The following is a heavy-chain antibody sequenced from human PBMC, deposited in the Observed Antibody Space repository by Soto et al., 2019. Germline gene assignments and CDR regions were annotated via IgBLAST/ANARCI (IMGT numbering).Heavy chain of an antibody. V-gene: IGHV1-18*01. J-gene: IGHJ4*02. CDR1: GYTFTNYG. D-gene: IGHD3-10*01. CDR3: ARGGASCNFYYS. CDR2: INPEDGRT. Sequence: ASVKVSCKASGYTFTNYGVTWVRQAPGQGLEWMGWINPEDGRTNYAQELQGRLTMTADTSTTTAYMDLESLGSDDTAVYYCARGGASCNFYYSWGQGTLVTVSA.